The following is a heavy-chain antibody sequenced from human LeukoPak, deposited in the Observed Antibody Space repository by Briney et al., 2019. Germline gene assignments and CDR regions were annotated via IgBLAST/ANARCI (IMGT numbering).Heavy chain of an antibody. CDR1: GFTFSNYG. V-gene: IGHV3-23*01. Sequence: GGSLRLSCAASGFTFSNYGMSWVRQAPGKGLEWVSVIGDNGDRTYYTDSVKGRSTISRDNSKNTLYLQINSLRAEDTAIYYCANLFGSATYSVYPQKGDQETRVTVSS. J-gene: IGHJ4*02. CDR2: IGDNGDRT. CDR3: ANLFGSATYSVYPQK. D-gene: IGHD2-8*01.